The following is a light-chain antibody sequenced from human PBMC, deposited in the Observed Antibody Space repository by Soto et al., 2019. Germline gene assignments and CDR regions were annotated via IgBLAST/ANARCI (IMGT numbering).Light chain of an antibody. Sequence: QSALTQPPSASGSPGQSVTISCTGTSSDVGGYNYVSWYQQHPGKAPKVMIYEVSKRPSGVPDRFSGSKSGNTASLTVSGLQAEDEADYYCSLYAGSNNLVFGGGTKLTVL. CDR2: EVS. J-gene: IGLJ2*01. CDR1: SSDVGGYNY. CDR3: SLYAGSNNLV. V-gene: IGLV2-8*01.